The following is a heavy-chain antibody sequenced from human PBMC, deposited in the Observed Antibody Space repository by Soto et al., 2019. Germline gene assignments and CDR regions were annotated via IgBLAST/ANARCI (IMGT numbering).Heavy chain of an antibody. D-gene: IGHD6-6*01. V-gene: IGHV4-39*01. Sequence: PEKLLHTCTVTGGSIRSSSYYWGWIRQPPGKGLEWIGSIYYSGSTYYNPSLKSRVTISVDTSKNQFSLKLSSVTAADTAVYYCARHRRSIAGDDWGQGTLVTVS. CDR3: ARHRRSIAGDD. CDR2: IYYSGST. J-gene: IGHJ4*02. CDR1: GGSIRSSSYY.